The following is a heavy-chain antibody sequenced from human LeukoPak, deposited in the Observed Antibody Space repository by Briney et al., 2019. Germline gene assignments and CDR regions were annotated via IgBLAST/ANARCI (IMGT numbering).Heavy chain of an antibody. CDR2: MQSTGNS. V-gene: IGHV4-59*01. CDR3: ARDKRHSYGRYFAH. J-gene: IGHJ4*02. D-gene: IGHD5-18*01. Sequence: SETLSLTCSVFGDPISTYRWNWIRKPPGKGLEWIAYMQSTGNSQYNSSLKSRVAMSVDTSKNQVVLNLSSVTAADTAVYYCARDKRHSYGRYFAHWGQGMLVTVSS. CDR1: GDPISTYR.